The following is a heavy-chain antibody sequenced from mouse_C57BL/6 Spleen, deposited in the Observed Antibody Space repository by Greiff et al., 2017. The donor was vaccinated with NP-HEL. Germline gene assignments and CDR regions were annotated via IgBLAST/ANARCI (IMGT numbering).Heavy chain of an antibody. CDR1: GYTFTSYW. Sequence: KESCKASGYTFTSYWMQWVKQRPGQGLEWIGEIDPSDSYTNYNQKFKGKATLTVDTSSSTAYMQLSSLTSEDSAVYYCARGGTTVGFSDWYFDVWGTGTTVTVSS. CDR2: IDPSDSYT. V-gene: IGHV1-50*01. CDR3: ARGGTTVGFSDWYFDV. D-gene: IGHD1-1*01. J-gene: IGHJ1*03.